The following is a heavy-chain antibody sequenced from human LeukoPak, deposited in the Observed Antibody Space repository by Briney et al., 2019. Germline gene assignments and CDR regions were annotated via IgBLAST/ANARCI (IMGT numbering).Heavy chain of an antibody. CDR3: AKARGGYYYGSGLFDY. J-gene: IGHJ4*02. CDR1: GFTFSSYA. CDR2: ISGSGGST. Sequence: PGGSLRLSCAASGFTFSSYAMSWVRQAPGKGLEWVSAISGSGGSTYYADSVKGRFTISGDNSKNTLYLQMNSLRAEDTAVYYCAKARGGYYYGSGLFDYWGQGTLVTISS. V-gene: IGHV3-23*01. D-gene: IGHD3-10*01.